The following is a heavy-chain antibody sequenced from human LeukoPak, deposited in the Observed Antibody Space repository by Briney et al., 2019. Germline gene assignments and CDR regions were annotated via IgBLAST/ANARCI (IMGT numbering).Heavy chain of an antibody. V-gene: IGHV4-34*01. J-gene: IGHJ4*02. CDR3: ARFRGYSYYFDY. CDR2: INHSGST. D-gene: IGHD3-22*01. Sequence: GSLRLSCAASGFTFSSSAMSWVRQAPGKGLEWIGEINHSGSTNYNPSLKSRVTISVDTSKNQFSLKLSSVTAADTAVYYCARFRGYSYYFDYWGQGTLVTVSS. CDR1: GFTFSSSA.